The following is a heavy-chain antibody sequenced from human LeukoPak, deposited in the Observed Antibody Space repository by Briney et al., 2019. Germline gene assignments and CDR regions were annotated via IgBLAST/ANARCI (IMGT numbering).Heavy chain of an antibody. J-gene: IGHJ4*02. CDR3: AKLGYDSSGASKTLDY. CDR2: VSYDGSKK. V-gene: IGHV3-30*18. CDR1: GFFFGSYS. Sequence: PGGSLRLSCAASGFFFGSYSMHWVRQAPGKGLQWVAHVSYDGSKKHYGDSVKGRFAISRDNSKNTSYLEMNSLRPDDTAVYYCAKLGYDSSGASKTLDYWGQGTLVTVAS. D-gene: IGHD3-22*01.